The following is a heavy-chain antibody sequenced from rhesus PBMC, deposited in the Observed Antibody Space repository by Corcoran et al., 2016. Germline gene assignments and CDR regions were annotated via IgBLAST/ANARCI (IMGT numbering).Heavy chain of an antibody. Sequence: EVQLVESGGGLVQPGGSLRLSCAASGFTFRSYDMSWVRQAPGKGLRWVAYSSYTGKTIYYPYSVKGRITIARDNAKNSLSLQMSSRRAEDPAVYYCTRVGYNIWTGYAYWGQGVLVTVSS. CDR3: TRVGYNIWTGYAY. CDR1: GFTFRSYD. V-gene: IGHV3-136*01. J-gene: IGHJ4*01. D-gene: IGHD3-3*01. CDR2: SSYTGKTI.